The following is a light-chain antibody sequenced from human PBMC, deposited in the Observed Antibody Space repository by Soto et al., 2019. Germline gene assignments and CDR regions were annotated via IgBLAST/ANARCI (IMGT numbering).Light chain of an antibody. CDR2: GTS. Sequence: QSVLTQPPSVSGAPGQRVTISCTGSSSNIGAGYDVHWYQQLPGTAPKLLIYGTSNRPSGVPDRFSGSKSGTSASLAITVLQAEDEADYCQSYDSSLSGLVLFGGGTKLTVL. J-gene: IGLJ2*01. V-gene: IGLV1-40*01. CDR3: QSYDSSLSGLVL. CDR1: SSNIGAGYD.